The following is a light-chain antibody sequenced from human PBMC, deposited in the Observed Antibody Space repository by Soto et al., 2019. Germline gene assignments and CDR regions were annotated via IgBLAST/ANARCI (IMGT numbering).Light chain of an antibody. J-gene: IGKJ4*01. CDR1: QSVGSY. V-gene: IGKV3-11*01. Sequence: EIVLTQSPATLSLSPGERAALSCRASQSVGSYLAWYQQKPGQAPRLLIYDASNRATGIPARFNGSGSGTDFTLTISSLEPEDFAVYYCQQRINWPLTFGGGTKVEIK. CDR2: DAS. CDR3: QQRINWPLT.